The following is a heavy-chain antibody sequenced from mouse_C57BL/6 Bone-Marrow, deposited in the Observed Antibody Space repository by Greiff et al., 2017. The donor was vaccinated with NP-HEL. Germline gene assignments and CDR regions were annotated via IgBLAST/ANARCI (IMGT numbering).Heavy chain of an antibody. V-gene: IGHV5-16*01. CDR2: INYDGSST. D-gene: IGHD1-1*01. J-gene: IGHJ1*03. Sequence: EVHLVESEGGLVQPGSSMKLSCTASGFTFSDYYMAWVRQVPEKGLEWVANINYDGSSTYYLDSLKSRFIISRDNAKNILYLQMSSLKSEDTATYYCARGGYGRYFDVWGTGTTVTVSS. CDR1: GFTFSDYY. CDR3: ARGGYGRYFDV.